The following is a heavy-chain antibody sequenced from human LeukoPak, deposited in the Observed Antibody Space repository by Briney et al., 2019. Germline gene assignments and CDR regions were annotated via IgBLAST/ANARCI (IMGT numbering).Heavy chain of an antibody. CDR3: AKATFGGVIVYPDY. V-gene: IGHV3-23*01. J-gene: IGHJ4*02. CDR2: ISGSCGST. Sequence: GGSLRLSCAASGFTFSSYAMNWVRQPPGKGREGVSAISGSCGSTYYADSVKGRFTISRDNSKNTLYLQMNSLRAEDTAVYYCAKATFGGVIVYPDYWGQGTLVTVSS. D-gene: IGHD3-16*02. CDR1: GFTFSSYA.